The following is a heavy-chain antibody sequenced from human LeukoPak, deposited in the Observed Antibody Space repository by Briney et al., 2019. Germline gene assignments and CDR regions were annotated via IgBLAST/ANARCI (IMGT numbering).Heavy chain of an antibody. CDR3: ARDAIAAAGPGLYYYYYMDV. D-gene: IGHD6-13*01. CDR1: GYTFTSYG. CDR2: ISAYNGNT. Sequence: ASVKVSRKASGYTFTSYGISWVRQAPGQGLEWMGWISAYNGNTNYAQKLQGRVTMTTDTSTSTAYMELRSLRSDDTAVYYCARDAIAAAGPGLYYYYYMDVWGKGTTVTVSS. V-gene: IGHV1-18*01. J-gene: IGHJ6*03.